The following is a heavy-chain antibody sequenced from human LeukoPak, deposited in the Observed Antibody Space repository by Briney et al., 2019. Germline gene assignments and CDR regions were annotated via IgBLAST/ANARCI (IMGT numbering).Heavy chain of an antibody. CDR1: GYSFTSYW. J-gene: IGHJ4*02. Sequence: GESLKIFCKASGYSFTSYWIGWVRQMPGKGLEWMGIIDPSDSETRYTPSFQGQVTISADKSLSTAYLQWNSLKASDTAMYYCARQTSMGRSGDYWGQGTLVTVSS. CDR2: IDPSDSET. D-gene: IGHD7-27*01. CDR3: ARQTSMGRSGDY. V-gene: IGHV5-51*01.